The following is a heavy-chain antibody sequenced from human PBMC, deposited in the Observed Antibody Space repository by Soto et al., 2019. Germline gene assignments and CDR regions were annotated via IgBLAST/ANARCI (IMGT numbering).Heavy chain of an antibody. J-gene: IGHJ4*02. CDR1: GFSFSGYY. D-gene: IGHD2-21*01. CDR3: ERGRVSEY. CDR2: INHSGST. V-gene: IGHV4-34*01. Sequence: PSSTXSLTCSVYGFSFSGYYWSWIRQPPGKGLEWIGEINHSGSTNYNPSLKSRVTISVDTSKNQFSLKLSSVTAADTAVYYCERGRVSEYWGQGTLVTVSS.